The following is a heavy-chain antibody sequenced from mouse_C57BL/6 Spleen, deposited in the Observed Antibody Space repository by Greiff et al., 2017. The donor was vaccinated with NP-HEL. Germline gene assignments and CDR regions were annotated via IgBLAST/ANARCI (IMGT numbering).Heavy chain of an antibody. Sequence: QVQLQQPGAELVRPGSSVKLSCKASGYTFTSYWMHWVKQRPIQGLEWIGNIDPSDSETHYNQKFKDKATLTVDKSSSTAYMQLSSLTSEDSAVYYCARGVYYYGSRAWFAYWGQRTLVTVSA. CDR2: IDPSDSET. CDR3: ARGVYYYGSRAWFAY. V-gene: IGHV1-52*01. CDR1: GYTFTSYW. J-gene: IGHJ3*01. D-gene: IGHD1-1*01.